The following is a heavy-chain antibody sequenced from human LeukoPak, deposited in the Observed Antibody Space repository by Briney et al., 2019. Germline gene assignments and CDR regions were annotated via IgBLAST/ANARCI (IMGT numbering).Heavy chain of an antibody. CDR2: IYISGSGST. CDR3: ARDRIAVSDPPNWFDP. V-gene: IGHV4-4*07. J-gene: IGHJ5*02. CDR1: GGSISSYY. Sequence: SETLSLTCTVSGGSISSYYWSWIRQPAGKGLEWIGRIYISGSGSTNYNPSLKSRVTMSVDTSKNQFSLKLSSVTAADTAVYYCARDRIAVSDPPNWFDPWGQGTLVIVSS. D-gene: IGHD6-19*01.